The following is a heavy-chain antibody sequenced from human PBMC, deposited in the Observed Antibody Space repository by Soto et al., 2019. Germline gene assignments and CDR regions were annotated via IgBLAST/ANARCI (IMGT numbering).Heavy chain of an antibody. V-gene: IGHV4-39*01. J-gene: IGHJ4*02. D-gene: IGHD3-22*01. Sequence: SEPLSLTCTVSGGSISSSSYYWGWIRQPPGKGLEWIGSIYYSGSTYYNPSLKSRVTISVDTSKNQFSLKLSSVTAADTAVYYCARQSFSGDYYDSSGYYYYFDYWGQGTLVTVS. CDR1: GGSISSSSYY. CDR2: IYYSGST. CDR3: ARQSFSGDYYDSSGYYYYFDY.